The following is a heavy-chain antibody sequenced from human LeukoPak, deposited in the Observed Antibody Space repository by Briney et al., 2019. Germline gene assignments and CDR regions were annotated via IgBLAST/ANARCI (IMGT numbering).Heavy chain of an antibody. CDR1: GFTFSSYS. CDR2: ISSSSSYI. Sequence: GGSLRLSCAAPGFTFSSYSMNWVRQAPGKGLEWVSSISSSSSYIYYADSVKGRFTISRDNAKNSLYLQMNSLRAEDTAVYYCAIHLGSGGYYKAIDYWGQGTLVTVSS. V-gene: IGHV3-21*01. J-gene: IGHJ4*02. CDR3: AIHLGSGGYYKAIDY. D-gene: IGHD3-10*01.